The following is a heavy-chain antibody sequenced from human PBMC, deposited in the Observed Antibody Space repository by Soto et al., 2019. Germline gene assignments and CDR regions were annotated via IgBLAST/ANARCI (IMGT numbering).Heavy chain of an antibody. CDR2: ITGSDDST. CDR3: ARSVSPPRKSYDP. V-gene: IGHV3-23*01. J-gene: IGHJ5*02. D-gene: IGHD4-17*01. Sequence: GGSLRLSCAASGFTFSSYAMIRVRQAPGKGLEWVSIITGSDDSTFYVDSVKGRFTISRDNSKNTLYLQMNSLRAEDTALYYCARSVSPPRKSYDPWCQGT. CDR1: GFTFSSYA.